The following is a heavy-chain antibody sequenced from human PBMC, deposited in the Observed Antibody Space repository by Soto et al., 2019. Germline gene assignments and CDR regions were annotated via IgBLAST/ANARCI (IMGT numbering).Heavy chain of an antibody. Sequence: QVQLVQSGAEVKKPGASVKVSCKASGYIFTDHDIHWVQQAPGQGLEWMGWINPISGDTDYAQKFQGRLIIPRATSIRTADLDLSRLKSDDTDVYYCATGRRSPYGVDVWGQGNTVTVSS. CDR3: ATGRRSPYGVDV. CDR1: GYIFTDHD. V-gene: IGHV1-2*02. D-gene: IGHD4-17*01. CDR2: INPISGDT. J-gene: IGHJ6*02.